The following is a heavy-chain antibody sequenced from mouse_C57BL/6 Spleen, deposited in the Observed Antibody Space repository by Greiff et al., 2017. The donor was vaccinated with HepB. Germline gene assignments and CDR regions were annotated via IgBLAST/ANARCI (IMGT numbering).Heavy chain of an antibody. Sequence: QVQLKQPGAELVKPGASVKMSCKASGYTFTSYWITWVKQRPGQGLEWIGDIYPGSGSTNYNEKFKSKATLTVDTSSSTAYMQLSSLTSEDSAVYYCARKGIYYDYDGYAMDYWGQGTSVTVSS. CDR3: ARKGIYYDYDGYAMDY. D-gene: IGHD2-4*01. J-gene: IGHJ4*01. V-gene: IGHV1-55*01. CDR1: GYTFTSYW. CDR2: IYPGSGST.